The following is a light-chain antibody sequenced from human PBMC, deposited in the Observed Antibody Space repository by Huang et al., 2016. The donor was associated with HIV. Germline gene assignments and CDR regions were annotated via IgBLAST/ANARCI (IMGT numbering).Light chain of an antibody. CDR2: AAS. CDR1: QAIAKS. CDR3: QQYHSTPYT. V-gene: IGKV1-NL1*01. Sequence: DIQVTQSPSSLSASVRNRVTITCRASQAIAKSLAWYQQKPGKAPKLLLYAASRLESGGPSRFSGSGSGTDYTLTISSLQPEDFATYYCQQYHSTPYTFGQGTKLEIK. J-gene: IGKJ2*01.